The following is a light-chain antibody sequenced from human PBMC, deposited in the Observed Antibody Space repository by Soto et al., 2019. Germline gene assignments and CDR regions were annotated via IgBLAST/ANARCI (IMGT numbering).Light chain of an antibody. CDR3: SSYTISGTPV. V-gene: IGLV2-14*03. Sequence: QSVLTQPASVSGSPGQSITISCTGTSSDVGGYNYVSWFQHHPGKAPKLMIYDVSNRPSGVSYRFSGSKSVNTASLTISGLQAEDEAYYYCSSYTISGTPVFGGGTKLTVL. CDR1: SSDVGGYNY. CDR2: DVS. J-gene: IGLJ2*01.